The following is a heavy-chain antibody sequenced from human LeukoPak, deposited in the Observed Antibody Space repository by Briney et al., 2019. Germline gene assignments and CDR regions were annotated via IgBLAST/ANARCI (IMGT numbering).Heavy chain of an antibody. D-gene: IGHD3-22*01. J-gene: IGHJ3*02. CDR3: ATVEALGYYDSRLAFDI. CDR1: GYTLTELS. V-gene: IGHV1-24*01. CDR2: FDPEDGET. Sequence: ASVKVSCKVSGYTLTELSMHWVRQAPGKGLEWMGGFDPEDGETIYAQKFQGRVTMTEDTSTDTAYMELSSLGSEDTAVYYCATVEALGYYDSRLAFDIWGQGTMVTVSS.